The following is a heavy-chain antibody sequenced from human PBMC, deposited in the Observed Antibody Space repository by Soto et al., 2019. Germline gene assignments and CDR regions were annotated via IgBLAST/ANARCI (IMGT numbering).Heavy chain of an antibody. CDR2: IYYSGST. J-gene: IGHJ6*02. CDR1: GGSISSGDYY. Sequence: SETLSLTCTVSGGSISSGDYYWSWIRQPPGKGLEWTGYIYYSGSTYYNPSLKSRVTISVDTSKNQFSLKLSSVTAADTAVYYCARSITQNPYYYYGMDVWGQGTTVTVSS. D-gene: IGHD3-3*02. V-gene: IGHV4-30-4*01. CDR3: ARSITQNPYYYYGMDV.